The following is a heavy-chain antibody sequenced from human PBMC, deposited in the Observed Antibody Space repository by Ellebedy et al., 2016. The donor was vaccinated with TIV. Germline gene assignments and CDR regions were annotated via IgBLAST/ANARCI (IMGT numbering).Heavy chain of an antibody. J-gene: IGHJ4*02. CDR2: IIPIFGTA. Sequence: ASVKVSCKASGGTFSSYAISWVRQAPGQGLEWMGGIIPIFGTANYAQKFQGRVTITADESTSTAYMELSSLRSEDTAVYYCARAGHSAGIAVAGKFGYWGQGTLVTVSS. V-gene: IGHV1-69*13. CDR3: ARAGHSAGIAVAGKFGY. D-gene: IGHD6-19*01. CDR1: GGTFSSYA.